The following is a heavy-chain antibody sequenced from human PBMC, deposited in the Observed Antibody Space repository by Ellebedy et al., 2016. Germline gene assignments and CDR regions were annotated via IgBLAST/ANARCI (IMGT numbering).Heavy chain of an antibody. V-gene: IGHV3-20*03. CDR1: GFSFDDYG. CDR2: INWNGGNT. D-gene: IGHD4-23*01. CDR3: AKDRDRWSTFDY. Sequence: GGSLRLSXAASGFSFDDYGMSWVRQAPGKGLEWVSGINWNGGNTGYADSVKGRFTISRDNAKNSLYLQMNSLRAEDTAFYYCAKDRDRWSTFDYWGQGILVTVSS. J-gene: IGHJ4*02.